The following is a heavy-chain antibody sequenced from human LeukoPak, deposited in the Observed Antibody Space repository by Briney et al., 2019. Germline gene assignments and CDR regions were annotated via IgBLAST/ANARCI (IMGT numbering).Heavy chain of an antibody. CDR1: GYTFTSCG. Sequence: ASVKVSCKASGYTFTSCGISWVRQAPGQGLEWMGWISAYNGNTNYAQKLQGRVTMTTDTSTSTAYMELRSLRSDDTAVYYCARMDARNIPVDYWGQGTLVTVSS. CDR2: ISAYNGNT. J-gene: IGHJ4*02. D-gene: IGHD2/OR15-2a*01. CDR3: ARMDARNIPVDY. V-gene: IGHV1-18*01.